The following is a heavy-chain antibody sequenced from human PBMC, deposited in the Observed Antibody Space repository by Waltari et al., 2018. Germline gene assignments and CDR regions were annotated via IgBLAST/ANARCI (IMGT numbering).Heavy chain of an antibody. CDR3: ARMWGVLGSHAFDI. V-gene: IGHV2-70*04. J-gene: IGHJ3*02. Sequence: QVTLKESGPALVKPTQTLTLTCTFSGFSLSTSGMRVSWIRQPPGKALEWLARIDWDDDKFYSTALKTRLTISKDTSKNQVVLTMTNMDPVDTATYYCARMWGVLGSHAFDIWGQGTMVTVSS. CDR1: GFSLSTSGMR. CDR2: IDWDDDK. D-gene: IGHD7-27*01.